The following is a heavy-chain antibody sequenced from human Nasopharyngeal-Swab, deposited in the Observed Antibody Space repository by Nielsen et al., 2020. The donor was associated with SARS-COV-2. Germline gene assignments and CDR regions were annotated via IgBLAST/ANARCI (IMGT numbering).Heavy chain of an antibody. CDR3: ARVTSSGYRGYVQH. J-gene: IGHJ1*01. Sequence: SETLSLTCAVYGGSFSGYYWSWIRQPPGKGLEWIGEINHSGSTNYNPSLKSRVTISVDTSKNQFSLKLSSVTAADTAVYYCARVTSSGYRGYVQHWGQGTLVTVSS. CDR2: INHSGST. CDR1: GGSFSGYY. V-gene: IGHV4-34*01. D-gene: IGHD3-22*01.